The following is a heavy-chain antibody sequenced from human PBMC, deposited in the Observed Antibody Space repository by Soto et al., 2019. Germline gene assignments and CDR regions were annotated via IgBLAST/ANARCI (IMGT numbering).Heavy chain of an antibody. CDR3: ARGYIPLYYYYGMDV. J-gene: IGHJ6*02. V-gene: IGHV3-30-3*01. D-gene: IGHD1-26*01. CDR2: ISYDGSNK. Sequence: PGGSLRLSCAASGFTFSSYAMHWVRQAPGKGLEWVAVISYDGSNKYYADSVKGRFTISRDNSKNTLYLQMNSLRAEDTAVYYCARGYIPLYYYYGMDVWGQGTTVTVSS. CDR1: GFTFSSYA.